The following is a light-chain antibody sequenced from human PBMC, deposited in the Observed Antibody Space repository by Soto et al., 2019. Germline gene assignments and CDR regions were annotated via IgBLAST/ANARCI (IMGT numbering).Light chain of an antibody. CDR2: RDN. J-gene: IGLJ1*01. Sequence: QSVLTQPPSASGTPGQRVTISCSGSSSNIGSNTVNWYQHFPGTAPKLLIYRDNQRPSGVPDRFSGSKSGTSASLAISGLQSEDEAGYYCAAWDDSLNGFVFXTGTKVTVL. CDR3: AAWDDSLNGFV. V-gene: IGLV1-44*01. CDR1: SSNIGSNT.